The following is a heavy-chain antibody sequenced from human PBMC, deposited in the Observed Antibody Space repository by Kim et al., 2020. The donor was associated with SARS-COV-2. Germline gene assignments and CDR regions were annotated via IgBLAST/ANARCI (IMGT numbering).Heavy chain of an antibody. CDR3: GRSNXXVAAGKVDS. CDR1: GFTFSSHW. CDR2: INQDEGEK. V-gene: IGHV3-7*03. J-gene: IGHJ4*02. D-gene: IGHD6-13*01. Sequence: GGSLRLSCAASGFTFSSHWMSWVRQAPGKGLEWVANINQDEGEKYYVDSVEGRFTXSRDNAKNSLXXQMTNLRAEDTAVYYCGRSNXXVAAGKVDSWGQGXXVTVSS.